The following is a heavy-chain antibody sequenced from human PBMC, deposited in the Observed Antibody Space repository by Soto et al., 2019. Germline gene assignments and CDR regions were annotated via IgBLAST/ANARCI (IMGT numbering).Heavy chain of an antibody. D-gene: IGHD4-4*01. Sequence: QVQLVQSGAEVKKPGASVKVSCKASGYTFTSYYMHWVRQAPGQGLECMGIINPSGGSTSYAQKFQGRVTMTRDTSTRTVDTEMSSLRSEDTAVYYCARAKSDSNYVDGMDVWGQGTTVTVSS. V-gene: IGHV1-46*01. CDR3: ARAKSDSNYVDGMDV. J-gene: IGHJ6*02. CDR2: INPSGGST. CDR1: GYTFTSYY.